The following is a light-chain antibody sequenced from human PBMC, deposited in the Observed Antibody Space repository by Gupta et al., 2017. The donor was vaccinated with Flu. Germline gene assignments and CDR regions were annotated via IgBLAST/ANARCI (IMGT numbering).Light chain of an antibody. CDR3: SSYTSSSTLV. Sequence: QSALTQPASVSGSPGQSITISCTGTSRDVGGYIYVSWYQQHPGKAPKLMIYEVSNRPSGVSNRFSGSKSGNTASLTISGLQAEDEADYYCSSYTSSSTLVFGGGTKLTVL. CDR1: SRDVGGYIY. J-gene: IGLJ2*01. CDR2: EVS. V-gene: IGLV2-14*01.